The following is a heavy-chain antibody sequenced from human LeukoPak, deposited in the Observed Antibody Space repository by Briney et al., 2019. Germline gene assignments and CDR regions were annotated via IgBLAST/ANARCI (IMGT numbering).Heavy chain of an antibody. Sequence: ASVKVSCKASGYTFSSYYMHWVRQAPGQGLEWMGIINPSGGRTSYAQKFQGRVTMTRDTSTSTVYMELSSLRSEDTAVYYCARDRRDVCGGDCYGRWGQGTLVTVSS. D-gene: IGHD2-21*01. CDR2: INPSGGRT. V-gene: IGHV1-46*01. CDR3: ARDRRDVCGGDCYGR. CDR1: GYTFSSYY. J-gene: IGHJ4*02.